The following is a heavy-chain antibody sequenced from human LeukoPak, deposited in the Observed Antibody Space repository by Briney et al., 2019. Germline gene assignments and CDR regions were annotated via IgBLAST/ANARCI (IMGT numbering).Heavy chain of an antibody. J-gene: IGHJ4*02. CDR1: GFTFDDYA. V-gene: IGHV3-43D*03. CDR2: ISWDGGST. CDR3: ARDREEGYNNPIGY. Sequence: PTGGSLRLSCAASGFTFDDYAMHWVRQAPGKGLEWVSLISWDGGSTYYADSVKGRFTISRDNAKSALYLQMNSLRAEDSAVYYCARDREEGYNNPIGYWGQGSLVTVSS. D-gene: IGHD5-24*01.